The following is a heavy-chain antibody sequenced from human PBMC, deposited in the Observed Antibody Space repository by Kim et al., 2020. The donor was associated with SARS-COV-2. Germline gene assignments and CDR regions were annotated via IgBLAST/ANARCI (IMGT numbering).Heavy chain of an antibody. J-gene: IGHJ4*02. Sequence: GGSLRLSCAASGFIFTNYAMSWVRQAPWKGLEWVSVVSGHGGDTFYADSVKGRFTVSRDNSKNTLYLQMNTLRAEDTAVYFCARASGYFDHWGQGTLVTVSS. CDR3: ARASGYFDH. D-gene: IGHD6-6*01. CDR1: GFIFTNYA. V-gene: IGHV3-23*01. CDR2: VSGHGGDT.